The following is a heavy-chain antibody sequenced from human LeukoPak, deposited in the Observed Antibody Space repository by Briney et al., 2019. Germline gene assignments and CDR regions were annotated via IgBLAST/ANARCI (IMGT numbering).Heavy chain of an antibody. J-gene: IGHJ4*02. D-gene: IGHD3-3*01. V-gene: IGHV4-59*01. CDR2: IYYSGST. Sequence: SETLSLTCTVSGGSISSYYWSWIRQPPGKGLEWIGYIYYSGSTNYNPSLKSRVTISVDTSKNQSSLKLSSVTAADTAVYYCARALSFGVVISRYYFDYWGQGTLVTVSS. CDR1: GGSISSYY. CDR3: ARALSFGVVISRYYFDY.